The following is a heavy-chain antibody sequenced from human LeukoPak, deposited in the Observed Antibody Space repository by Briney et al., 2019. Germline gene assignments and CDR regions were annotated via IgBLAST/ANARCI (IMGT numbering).Heavy chain of an antibody. D-gene: IGHD4-17*01. CDR3: ARGPTHFDY. CDR2: IYYSGST. V-gene: IGHV4-59*01. CDR1: GGSISSYD. Sequence: PSETLSLTCTVSGGSISSYDWSWIRQPPGKGLEWIWYIYYSGSTNYNPSLKNQLTISVDTSKNQCSLKLSSVTAADTAVYYCARGPTHFDYWGQGTLVTVSS. J-gene: IGHJ4*02.